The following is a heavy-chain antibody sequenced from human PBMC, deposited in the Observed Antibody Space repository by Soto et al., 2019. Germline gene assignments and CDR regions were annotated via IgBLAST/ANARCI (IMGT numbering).Heavy chain of an antibody. V-gene: IGHV3-23*01. Sequence: EVQLLESGGGLVQPGGSLRLSCAASGFTFSSYAMNWVRQAPGKGLEWVSAISGSGGSTYYADSVKGRFTISRDNSKNTLYLQMNSRRAEDTAVYYCAKGAVVRGVYDLDYGGQGTLVTVSS. CDR3: AKGAVVRGVYDLDY. J-gene: IGHJ4*02. CDR1: GFTFSSYA. CDR2: ISGSGGST. D-gene: IGHD3-10*01.